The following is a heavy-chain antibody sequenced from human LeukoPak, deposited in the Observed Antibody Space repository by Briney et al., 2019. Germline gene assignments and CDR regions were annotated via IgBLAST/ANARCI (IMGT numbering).Heavy chain of an antibody. CDR1: GGSLSSYY. CDR3: ARDEYSSSPGYYYYYMDV. J-gene: IGHJ6*03. Sequence: PSETLSLTCTVSGGSLSSYYWSWVRQPAGKGLEWIGRIYTSGSTNYNPSLKSRVTMSVDTSKNQFSLKLSSVTAADTAVYYCARDEYSSSPGYYYYYMDVWGKGTTVTVSS. D-gene: IGHD6-6*01. CDR2: IYTSGST. V-gene: IGHV4-4*07.